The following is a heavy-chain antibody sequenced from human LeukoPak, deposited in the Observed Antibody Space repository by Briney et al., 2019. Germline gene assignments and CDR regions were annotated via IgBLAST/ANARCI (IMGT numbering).Heavy chain of an antibody. V-gene: IGHV3-23*01. CDR3: AKDGSGYDFSLDL. J-gene: IGHJ4*02. CDR1: GFTFSSYA. CDR2: IGGSGGGT. Sequence: GGSLRLSCAASGFTFSSYAMGWVRQAPGRGLEWVSSIGGSGGGTYYADSVKGRFTISRDNSKNTLYLQMNSLRAEDTALYYCAKDGSGYDFSLDLWGQGTLVTVSS. D-gene: IGHD5-12*01.